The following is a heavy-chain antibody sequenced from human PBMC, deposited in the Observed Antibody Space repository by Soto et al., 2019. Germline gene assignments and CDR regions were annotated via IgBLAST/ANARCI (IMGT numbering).Heavy chain of an antibody. Sequence: SETLSLTCTVSGGSISSGGYYWSWTRQHPGKGLEWIGYIYYSGSTYYNPSLKSRVTISVDTSKNQFSLKLSSVTAADTAVYYCARIYTMTDAFDIWGQGTMVTVSS. D-gene: IGHD3-22*01. J-gene: IGHJ3*02. CDR2: IYYSGST. V-gene: IGHV4-31*03. CDR3: ARIYTMTDAFDI. CDR1: GGSISSGGYY.